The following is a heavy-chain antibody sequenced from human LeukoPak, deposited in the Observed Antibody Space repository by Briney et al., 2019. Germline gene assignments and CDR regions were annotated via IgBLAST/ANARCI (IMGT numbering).Heavy chain of an antibody. CDR1: GGSISSSNW. Sequence: PSETLSLTCAVSGGSISSSNWWSWVRQPPGKGLEWIGEIYHSGSTNYNPSLKSRVTISVDKSKNQFSLKLSSVTAADTAVYYCASDSSGSSMAFDIWGQGTMVTVSS. J-gene: IGHJ3*02. V-gene: IGHV4-4*02. CDR2: IYHSGST. D-gene: IGHD3-22*01. CDR3: ASDSSGSSMAFDI.